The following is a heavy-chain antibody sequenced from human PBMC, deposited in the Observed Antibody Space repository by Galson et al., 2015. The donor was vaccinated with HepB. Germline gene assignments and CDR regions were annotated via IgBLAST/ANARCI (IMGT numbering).Heavy chain of an antibody. CDR1: GFSLSTSGMC. V-gene: IGHV2-70*01. CDR2: IDWDDDK. J-gene: IGHJ4*02. Sequence: PALVKPTQTLTLTCTFSGFSLSTSGMCVSWIRQPPGKALEWLALIDWDDDKYYSTSLKTRLTISKDTSKNQVVLTMTNMDPVDTATYYCARIPLENSSGWYVGYFDYWGQGTLVTVSS. D-gene: IGHD6-19*01. CDR3: ARIPLENSSGWYVGYFDY.